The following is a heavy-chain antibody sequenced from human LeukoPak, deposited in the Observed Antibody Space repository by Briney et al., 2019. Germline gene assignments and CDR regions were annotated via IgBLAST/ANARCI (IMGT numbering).Heavy chain of an antibody. CDR2: IYYSGST. J-gene: IGHJ4*02. D-gene: IGHD2-2*01. CDR3: AGVKVVVVPTAPLGSSVITLYYYDY. V-gene: IGHV4-59*08. CDR1: GGSISSYY. Sequence: SETLSLTCTVSGGSISSYYWSWIRQPPGKGLEWIGYIYYSGSTTYNPARMSRVTQSEDTSKNLFSRDLSSSADADRAVYDCAGVKVVVVPTAPLGSSVITLYYYDYVGEGTLVTDSS.